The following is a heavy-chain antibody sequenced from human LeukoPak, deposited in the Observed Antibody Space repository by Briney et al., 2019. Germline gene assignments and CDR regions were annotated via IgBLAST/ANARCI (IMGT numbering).Heavy chain of an antibody. Sequence: GGSLRLSCAASGFTFSSYSMNWVRRAPGKGLEWVSSISSSSSYIYYADSVKGRFTISRDNAKNSLYLQMNSLRAEDTAVYYCARDPPAAIYYYYMDVWGKGTTVTVSS. CDR2: ISSSSSYI. D-gene: IGHD2-2*01. J-gene: IGHJ6*03. CDR1: GFTFSSYS. CDR3: ARDPPAAIYYYYMDV. V-gene: IGHV3-21*01.